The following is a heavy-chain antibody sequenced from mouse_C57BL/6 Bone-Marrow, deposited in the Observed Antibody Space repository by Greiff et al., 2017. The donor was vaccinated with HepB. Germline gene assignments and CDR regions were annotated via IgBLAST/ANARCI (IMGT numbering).Heavy chain of an antibody. CDR3: ARPFYDGSSYWYFDV. D-gene: IGHD1-1*01. CDR1: GYTFTSYW. Sequence: QVQLQQPGAELVKPGASVKMSCKASGYTFTSYWITWVKQRPGQGLEWIGDVYPGSGSTNYNDKFKSKATLTVDPSSSTAYMQLSSLTSEDSAVYYCARPFYDGSSYWYFDVWGTGTTVTVSS. V-gene: IGHV1-55*01. J-gene: IGHJ1*03. CDR2: VYPGSGST.